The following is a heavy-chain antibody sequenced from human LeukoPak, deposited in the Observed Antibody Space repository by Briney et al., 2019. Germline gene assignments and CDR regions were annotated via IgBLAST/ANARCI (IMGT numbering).Heavy chain of an antibody. D-gene: IGHD2-15*01. CDR1: GFTFSSYA. V-gene: IGHV3-23*01. CDR3: AKEWVVAASRRGINWFDP. J-gene: IGHJ5*02. CDR2: ISDSGGST. Sequence: GASLRLSCAASGFTFSSYAMSWVRQAPGKGLEWVSAISDSGGSTYYADSVKGRFTISRDNSKNTLYLQMNSLRAEDTAVYYCAKEWVVAASRRGINWFDPWGQGTLVTVSS.